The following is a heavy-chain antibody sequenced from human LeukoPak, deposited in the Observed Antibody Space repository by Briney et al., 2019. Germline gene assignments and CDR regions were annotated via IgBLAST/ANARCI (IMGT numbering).Heavy chain of an antibody. Sequence: PSETLSLTCDVPGGSISSGDYSWTWIRQPPGKGLEWIGFIYRSGSTYYSPSLKSRVTISVDRSKTQFSLELTSVTAADTAVYFCARSRRGYWYFDLWGRGTLVSVSS. J-gene: IGHJ2*01. D-gene: IGHD3-16*01. CDR3: ARSRRGYWYFDL. V-gene: IGHV4-30-2*01. CDR1: GGSISSGDYS. CDR2: IYRSGST.